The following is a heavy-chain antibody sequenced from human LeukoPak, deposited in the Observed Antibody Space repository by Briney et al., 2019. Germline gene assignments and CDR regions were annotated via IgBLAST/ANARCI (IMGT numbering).Heavy chain of an antibody. D-gene: IGHD6-13*01. J-gene: IGHJ4*02. V-gene: IGHV3-66*01. Sequence: SGGSLRLSCAASGFTVSTNYMSWVRQAPGKGLEWVSVIYSGGTTYYAGSVNGRFTISRDNSKNTLYLQMNSLRAEDTAVYYCARDRGGSRSDCWGQGTLVTVSS. CDR3: ARDRGGSRSDC. CDR1: GFTVSTNY. CDR2: IYSGGTT.